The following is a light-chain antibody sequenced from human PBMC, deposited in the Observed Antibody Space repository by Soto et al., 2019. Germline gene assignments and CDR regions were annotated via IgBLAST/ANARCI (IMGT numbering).Light chain of an antibody. CDR3: QQSYSIPPLT. J-gene: IGKJ4*01. CDR2: AAS. CDR1: QTISMY. Sequence: EIQMTQAPSSLSASVGDRVTITCRASQTISMYLNWSQQKPGKAPILLISAASSLQTGVPSRFNGSGSGTDFTLTISSLQPEDFATYYCQQSYSIPPLTFGGGTRVEIK. V-gene: IGKV1-39*01.